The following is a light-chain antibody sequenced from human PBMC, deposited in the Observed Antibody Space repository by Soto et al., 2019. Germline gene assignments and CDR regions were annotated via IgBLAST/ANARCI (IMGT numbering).Light chain of an antibody. CDR3: QQYGSSPPT. J-gene: IGKJ1*01. V-gene: IGKV3-20*01. CDR1: QSVSSNY. CDR2: GAS. Sequence: ERVLTQSPGTLSLSPGERATLSCRASQSVSSNYLAWYRRKPGQAPRLLIYGASNRATDIPGRFSGSGSGTDFTLTITRLEPEDFAVYYCQQYGSSPPTFGPGTRVEIK.